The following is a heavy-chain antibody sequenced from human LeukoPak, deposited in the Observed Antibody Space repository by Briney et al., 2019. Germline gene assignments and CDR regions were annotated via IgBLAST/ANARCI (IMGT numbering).Heavy chain of an antibody. J-gene: IGHJ4*02. D-gene: IGHD1-26*01. CDR3: ARRAGAYSHPYDY. CDR1: GFTVSSNS. CDR2: IYSDNT. V-gene: IGHV3-53*01. Sequence: GGSLRLTCTVSGFTVSSNSMSWVRQAPGKGLEWVSFIYSDNTHYSDSVKGRFTISRDNSKNTLYLQMNSLRAEDTAVYYCARRAGAYSHPYDYWGQGTLVTVSS.